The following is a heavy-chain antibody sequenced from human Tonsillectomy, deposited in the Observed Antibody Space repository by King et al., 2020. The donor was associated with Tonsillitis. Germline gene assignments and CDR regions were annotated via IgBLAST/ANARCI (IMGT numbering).Heavy chain of an antibody. V-gene: IGHV3-23*04. CDR3: AKDQEATVTTFDY. Sequence: VQLVESGGGLVQPGGSLRLSCAASGFTFSSYAMSWVRQAPGQGLEWVSGISGSGGSTYYADSVKGRFTISRDNFKNTLYLQMNSLRAEDTAVYYCAKDQEATVTTFDYWGQGTLVTVSS. CDR2: ISGSGGST. D-gene: IGHD4-17*01. J-gene: IGHJ4*02. CDR1: GFTFSSYA.